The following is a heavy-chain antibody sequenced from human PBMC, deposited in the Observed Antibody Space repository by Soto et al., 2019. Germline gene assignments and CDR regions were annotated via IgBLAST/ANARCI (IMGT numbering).Heavy chain of an antibody. D-gene: IGHD2-21*01. V-gene: IGHV3-53*02. CDR1: GFSISSNY. Sequence: ELQLVETGGGLIQTGGSLRLSCAASGFSISSNYIAWVRQPPGKGLEWVSTTFSGGNTEYAASVKGRCSISRDNYKNTLYLQMDNLRVEDTAVYYCARKPPSAIQGWAFGMDVWGQGTTVCVSS. CDR2: TFSGGNT. J-gene: IGHJ6*02. CDR3: ARKPPSAIQGWAFGMDV.